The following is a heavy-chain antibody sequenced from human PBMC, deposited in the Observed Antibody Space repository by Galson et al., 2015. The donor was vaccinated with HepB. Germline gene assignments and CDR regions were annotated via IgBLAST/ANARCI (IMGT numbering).Heavy chain of an antibody. J-gene: IGHJ4*02. CDR1: GFTFSRYG. Sequence: LRLSCAASGFTFSRYGVHWVRQAPGKGLEWVAIIWYDGSNKFYEDSVKGRFTISRDNSKNTLYLQMNSLRAEDTAVYYCARDRRPSSSSWFAFDYWGQGTLVTVSS. CDR3: ARDRRPSSSSWFAFDY. CDR2: IWYDGSNK. V-gene: IGHV3-33*01. D-gene: IGHD6-13*01.